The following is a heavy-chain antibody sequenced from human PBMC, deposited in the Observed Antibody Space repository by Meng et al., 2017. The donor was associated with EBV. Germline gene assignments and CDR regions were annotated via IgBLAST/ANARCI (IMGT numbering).Heavy chain of an antibody. CDR3: ASESGRGYTPDY. CDR1: GGPFRNYV. D-gene: IGHD3-10*01. CDR2: FLPTLGAP. J-gene: IGHJ4*02. V-gene: IGHV1-69*01. Sequence: QLQLVQSAAEVKKPGSSVKVSCKTSGGPFRNYVISWVRQVPGQGLEWLGGFLPTLGAPNYAQKFHGRVSITADESTSTHYMDLSSLRSEDTAVYYCASESGRGYTPDYWGQGTLVTVSS.